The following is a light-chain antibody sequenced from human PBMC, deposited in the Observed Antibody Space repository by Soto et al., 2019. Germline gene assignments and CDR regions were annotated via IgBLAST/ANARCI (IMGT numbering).Light chain of an antibody. J-gene: IGLJ1*01. CDR2: EVN. V-gene: IGLV2-14*01. CDR3: VSHISVAYRSIYV. CDR1: SSDVGGYNY. Sequence: QSALTQPASVSGSPGQSITISCTGTSSDVGGYNYVSWYQQHPGNAPRLMIYEVNNRPSGVPNRFSGSKSGNTASLTISGLQAEDEADYYCVSHISVAYRSIYVFGTGTKVTVL.